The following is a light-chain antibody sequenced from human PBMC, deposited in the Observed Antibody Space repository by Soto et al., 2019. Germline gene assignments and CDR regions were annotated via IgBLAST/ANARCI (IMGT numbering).Light chain of an antibody. CDR3: HQYNSYSRT. V-gene: IGKV1-5*03. J-gene: IGKJ1*01. Sequence: DIQMTQSPSTLSASVGDRVTITCRANQSISTWLAWYQQEPGKAPKLLIYKASHLDSGVPSRFSGSGSGTEFTLTISSLQPDDFATYYCHQYNSYSRTFGQGTKVEIK. CDR1: QSISTW. CDR2: KAS.